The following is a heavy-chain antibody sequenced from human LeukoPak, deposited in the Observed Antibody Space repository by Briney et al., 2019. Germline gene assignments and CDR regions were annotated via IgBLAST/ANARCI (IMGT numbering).Heavy chain of an antibody. J-gene: IGHJ1*01. Sequence: PSETLSLTCAVYGGSFSGYYWSWIRQPPGKGLEWIREINHSGSTNYNPSLKSRVTISVDTSKNQFSLKLSSVTAADTAVYYCARGRGYGDYHHWGQGTLVTVSS. D-gene: IGHD4-17*01. CDR2: INHSGST. CDR3: ARGRGYGDYHH. CDR1: GGSFSGYY. V-gene: IGHV4-34*01.